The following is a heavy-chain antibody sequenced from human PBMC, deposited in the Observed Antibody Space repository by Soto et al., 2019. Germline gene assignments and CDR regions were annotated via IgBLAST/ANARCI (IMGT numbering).Heavy chain of an antibody. CDR2: ISWDGGST. J-gene: IGHJ6*02. D-gene: IGHD6-6*01. V-gene: IGHV3-43D*04. CDR1: GFTFDDYA. CDR3: AKDVRYSTSPYYYYGMDV. Sequence: GGSLRLSCAASGFTFDDYAMHWVRQAPGKGLEWVSLISWDGGSTYYADSVKGRFTISRDNSKNSLYLQMNSLRAEDTALYYCAKDVRYSTSPYYYYGMDVWGQGTTVTVSS.